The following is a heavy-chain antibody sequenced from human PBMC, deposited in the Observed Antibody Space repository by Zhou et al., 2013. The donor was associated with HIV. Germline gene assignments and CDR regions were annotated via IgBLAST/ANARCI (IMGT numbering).Heavy chain of an antibody. V-gene: IGHV1-69*12. CDR3: ARESAGVYQLSPYFQH. CDR1: GGTFSR. D-gene: IGHD6-6*01. J-gene: IGHJ1*01. CDR2: IIPIFGTA. Sequence: QVQLVQSGAEVKKPGSSVKVSCKASGGTFSRMRPPCVSPIIPIFGTANYAQKFQGRVTITADESTSTAYMELSSLRSEDTAVYYCARESAGVYQLSPYFQHWGQGTLVTVSS.